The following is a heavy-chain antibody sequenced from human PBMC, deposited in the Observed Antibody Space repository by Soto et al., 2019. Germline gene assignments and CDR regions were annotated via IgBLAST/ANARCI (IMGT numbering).Heavy chain of an antibody. CDR3: ARGGPGGVFVVVPAAITPLPFDY. Sequence: SETLSLTCAVYGGSFSGYYWSWIRQPPGKGLEWIGEINHSGSTNYNPSLKSRVTISVDTSKNQFSLKLSSVTAADTAVYYCARGGPGGVFVVVPAAITPLPFDYGGQETLVPVSS. V-gene: IGHV4-34*01. CDR2: INHSGST. D-gene: IGHD2-2*01. CDR1: GGSFSGYY. J-gene: IGHJ4*02.